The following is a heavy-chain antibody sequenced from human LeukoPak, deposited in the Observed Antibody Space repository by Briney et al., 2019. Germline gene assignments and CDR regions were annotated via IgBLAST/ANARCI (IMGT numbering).Heavy chain of an antibody. D-gene: IGHD6-13*01. CDR3: ARVGIGAAANSGMDV. J-gene: IGHJ6*02. CDR2: IYTSGRT. CDR1: GDSINSYY. Sequence: PSETLSLTCTVSGDSINSYYWSWIRQPAWKGLEWIGCIYTSGRTNYNPSLKSRVTMSVDTPKNQFSLKLSSVTAADTAVYYCARVGIGAAANSGMDVWGQGTTVTVSS. V-gene: IGHV4-4*07.